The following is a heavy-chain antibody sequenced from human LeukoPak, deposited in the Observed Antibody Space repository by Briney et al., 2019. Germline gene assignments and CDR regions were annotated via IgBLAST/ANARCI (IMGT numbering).Heavy chain of an antibody. D-gene: IGHD3-22*01. V-gene: IGHV1-2*02. J-gene: IGHJ4*02. CDR2: INPNTGGT. CDR1: GYTFTSYD. CDR3: ARDREFYDSSGPYYFDF. Sequence: ASVKVSCKASGYTFTSYDISWVRQAPGQGLEWMGWINPNTGGTNYAQKFQGRVTMTRDTSISTAYMELSSLRSDDTALYYCARDREFYDSSGPYYFDFWGQGTLVTVSS.